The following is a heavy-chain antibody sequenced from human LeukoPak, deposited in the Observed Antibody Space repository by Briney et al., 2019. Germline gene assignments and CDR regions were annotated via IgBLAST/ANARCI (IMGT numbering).Heavy chain of an antibody. CDR3: ARSYYDYIWGNYHYTWFDF. Sequence: GASVKVSCKASRGTLSSYAISWVRQAPGQGLEWMGGSIPLIATPNYARKFQGRVAITTDESTSTAYMELNSLRSEDTAVYYCARSYYDYIWGNYHYTWFDFWGQGTLVTVSS. D-gene: IGHD3-16*02. J-gene: IGHJ4*02. V-gene: IGHV1-69*05. CDR1: RGTLSSYA. CDR2: SIPLIATP.